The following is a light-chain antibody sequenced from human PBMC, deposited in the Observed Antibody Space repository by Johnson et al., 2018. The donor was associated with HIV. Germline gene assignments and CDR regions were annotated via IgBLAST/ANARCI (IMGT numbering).Light chain of an antibody. V-gene: IGLV1-51*02. CDR3: GALDSRLSVCV. CDR2: ENY. CDR1: SSNIGDNF. Sequence: QSVLTQPPSVSAAPGQRVTISCSGSSSNIGDNFVSWYQQFPGAAPKLLIFENYKRPSGIPDRFSGSRSGKSDNLAITGLQTGDEADYYCGALDSRLSVCVFGPGTKVTVL. J-gene: IGLJ1*01.